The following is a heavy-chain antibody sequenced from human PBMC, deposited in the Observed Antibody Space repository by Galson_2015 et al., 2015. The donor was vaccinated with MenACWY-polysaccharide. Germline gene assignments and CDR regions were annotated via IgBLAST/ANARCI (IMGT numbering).Heavy chain of an antibody. Sequence: SLRLSCAASGFTLSTYEMSWVRQAPGKGLEWVSYISGSGDTVYHADSVKGRFIISRDNAKNALFLQMNGLRAEDTAVYYCARARATVVRPLLYWGQGALVTVSS. V-gene: IGHV3-48*03. J-gene: IGHJ4*02. CDR1: GFTLSTYE. D-gene: IGHD4-23*01. CDR2: ISGSGDTV. CDR3: ARARATVVRPLLY.